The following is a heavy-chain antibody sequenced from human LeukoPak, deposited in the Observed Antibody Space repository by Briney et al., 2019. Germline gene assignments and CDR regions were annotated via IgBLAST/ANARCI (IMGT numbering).Heavy chain of an antibody. D-gene: IGHD5-12*01. J-gene: IGHJ4*02. CDR3: AKSYNGYESKPDY. CDR2: ISNSGGRT. Sequence: GGSLRFSWVVSGFTFSDYAMSWVRQAPGEGLEWVSSISNSGGRTFYTDSVKGRFTISRDNSKITLYLQMNSLRAEDTAVYYCAKSYNGYESKPDYWGQGTLVTVSS. V-gene: IGHV3-23*01. CDR1: GFTFSDYA.